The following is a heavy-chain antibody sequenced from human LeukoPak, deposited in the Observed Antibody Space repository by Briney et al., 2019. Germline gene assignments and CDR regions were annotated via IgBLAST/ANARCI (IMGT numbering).Heavy chain of an antibody. V-gene: IGHV3-23*01. D-gene: IGHD2-8*01. CDR1: GFTFSNYA. CDR2: ITDTDT. Sequence: PGGSLRLSCAASGFTFSNYAMSWVRQAPGKGLEWVSVITDTDTYYAYSVKGRFTISRDDSENTLYLQMNRVRADDTAVYYCAKHAQIVLMVYAPLDYWGQGTLVTVSS. CDR3: AKHAQIVLMVYAPLDY. J-gene: IGHJ4*02.